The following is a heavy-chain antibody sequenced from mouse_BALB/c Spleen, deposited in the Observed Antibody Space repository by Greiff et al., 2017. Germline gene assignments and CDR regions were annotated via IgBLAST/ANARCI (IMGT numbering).Heavy chain of an antibody. CDR2: ISDGGSYT. J-gene: IGHJ3*01. Sequence: EVKLMESGGGLVKPGGSLKLSCAASGFTFSDYYMYWVRQTPEKRLEWVATISDGGSYTYYPDSVKGRFTISRDNAKNNLYLQMSSLKYEDTAMYYCARGYYGFADWGQGTLVTVSA. V-gene: IGHV5-4*02. CDR3: ARGYYGFAD. D-gene: IGHD1-1*02. CDR1: GFTFSDYY.